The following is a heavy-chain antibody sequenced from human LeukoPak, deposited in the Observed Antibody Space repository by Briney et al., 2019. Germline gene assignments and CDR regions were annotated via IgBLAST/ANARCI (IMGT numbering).Heavy chain of an antibody. D-gene: IGHD3-16*01. CDR2: ISGSGGST. CDR3: ARRFGAARDDYMDV. Sequence: PGGTLRLSCAAPGFTFSSYGMSWVRQAPGKGLEWVSAISGSGGSTYYADSVKGRFTISRDNSKNTLYLQMNSLRAEDTAVYYCARRFGAARDDYMDVWGKGTTVTVSS. J-gene: IGHJ6*03. V-gene: IGHV3-23*01. CDR1: GFTFSSYG.